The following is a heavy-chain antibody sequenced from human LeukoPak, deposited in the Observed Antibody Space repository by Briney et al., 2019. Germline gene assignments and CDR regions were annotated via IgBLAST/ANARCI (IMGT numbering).Heavy chain of an antibody. D-gene: IGHD2-2*01. J-gene: IGHJ6*02. Sequence: SVKVSCKASGGTFSSYAISWVRQAPGQGLEWMGRIIPILGIANYAQKFQGRVTITADKSTSTAYMELSSLGSEDTAVYYCARDGDGYCSSTSCLRGMDVWGQGTTVTVSS. CDR1: GGTFSSYA. CDR2: IIPILGIA. V-gene: IGHV1-69*04. CDR3: ARDGDGYCSSTSCLRGMDV.